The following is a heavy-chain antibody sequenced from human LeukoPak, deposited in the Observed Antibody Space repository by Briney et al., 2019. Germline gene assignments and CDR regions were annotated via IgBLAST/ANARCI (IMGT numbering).Heavy chain of an antibody. D-gene: IGHD2-21*02. CDR1: GYTFTSYH. J-gene: IGHJ5*02. V-gene: IGHV1-46*01. Sequence: GASVKVSCKASGYTFTSYHMHWVRQAPGQGLEWMGIINPSGGTTNYAQKFRGRVTMARDMSTSTVYMELSSLRSEDTAVYYCARDCSGGDCYSTGFDPWGQGTLVTVSS. CDR3: ARDCSGGDCYSTGFDP. CDR2: INPSGGTT.